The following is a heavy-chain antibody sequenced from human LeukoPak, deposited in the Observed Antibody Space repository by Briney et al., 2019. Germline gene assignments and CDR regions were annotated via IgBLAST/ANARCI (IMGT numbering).Heavy chain of an antibody. Sequence: GGSLRLSCAASGFTFSSYAMHWVRQAPGKGLEWVAVISYDGSNKYCADSVKGRFTISRHNPKNTLYLQMNSLRAEDTAVYYCARGGGATIEDWGQGTLVTVSS. D-gene: IGHD5-12*01. CDR1: GFTFSSYA. J-gene: IGHJ4*02. V-gene: IGHV3-30-3*01. CDR3: ARGGGATIED. CDR2: ISYDGSNK.